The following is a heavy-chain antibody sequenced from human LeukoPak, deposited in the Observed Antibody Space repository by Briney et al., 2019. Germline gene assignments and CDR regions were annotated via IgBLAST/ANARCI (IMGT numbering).Heavy chain of an antibody. V-gene: IGHV4-31*03. D-gene: IGHD3-22*01. J-gene: IGHJ4*02. Sequence: SETLSLTCTVSGGAISSGDYYWSWIRQHPEKGLEWIGYIFYSGTSYYNPSLKSRVTISVDTSKNQFSLKLSSVTAADTAVYYCARTNYYDSSGSDYWGQGTLVTVSS. CDR3: ARTNYYDSSGSDY. CDR2: IFYSGTS. CDR1: GGAISSGDYY.